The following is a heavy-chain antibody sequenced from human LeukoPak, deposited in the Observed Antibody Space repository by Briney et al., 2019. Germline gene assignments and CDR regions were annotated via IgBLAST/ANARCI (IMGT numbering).Heavy chain of an antibody. CDR2: ISYDGSNK. J-gene: IGHJ3*02. D-gene: IGHD3-22*01. CDR3: GRDANYYDSSGYYVGAFDI. CDR1: GFTFSSYA. V-gene: IGHV3-30-3*01. Sequence: PGGSLRLSCAASGFTFSSYAMHWVRQAPGKGLEWVAVISYDGSNKYYADSVKGRFTISRDNSKNTLYLQMNSLRAEDTAVYYCGRDANYYDSSGYYVGAFDIWGQGTMVTVSS.